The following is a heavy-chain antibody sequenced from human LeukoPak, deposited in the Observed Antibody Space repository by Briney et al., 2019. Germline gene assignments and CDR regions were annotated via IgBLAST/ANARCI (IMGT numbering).Heavy chain of an antibody. V-gene: IGHV1-2*02. CDR2: INPNSGGT. J-gene: IGHJ5*02. D-gene: IGHD1-1*01. Sequence: ASVKVSCKASGYTFTGYYMHWVRQAPGQGLEWMGWINPNSGGTNYAQKFQGRVTMTRDTSISAAYMELSRLRSDDTAVYYCARDRVTDWNPSTWFDPWGQGTLVTVSS. CDR3: ARDRVTDWNPSTWFDP. CDR1: GYTFTGYY.